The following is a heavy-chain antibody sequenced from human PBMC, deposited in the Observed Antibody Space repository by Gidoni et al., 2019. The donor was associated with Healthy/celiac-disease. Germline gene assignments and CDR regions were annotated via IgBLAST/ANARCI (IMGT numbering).Heavy chain of an antibody. CDR1: GGSFSGYY. V-gene: IGHV4-34*01. J-gene: IGHJ4*02. D-gene: IGHD4-17*01. CDR2: VNHSGST. CDR3: ARARSGGDYDY. Sequence: QVQLQQWGAVLLKPSETLSLTCAVSGGSFSGYYWSWIRQPPGKGLEWIGEVNHSGSTNYNPSLKSRVTISVDTSKNQFSLKLSSVTAADTAVYYCARARSGGDYDYWGQGTLVTVSS.